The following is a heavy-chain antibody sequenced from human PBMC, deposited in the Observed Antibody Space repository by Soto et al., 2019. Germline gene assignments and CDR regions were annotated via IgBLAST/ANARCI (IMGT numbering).Heavy chain of an antibody. Sequence: QVQLVQSGAEVKKPGSSVKVSCKASGGSFNAYAISWVRQAPGQGLEWVGGIIPVFGRVTYAQRFQGRVTISPDASTSTAYMELSRLRPDDTATYSCADLSLGYCITTSCPPLYWGQGTLVIVSS. CDR1: GGSFNAYA. D-gene: IGHD2-2*01. J-gene: IGHJ4*02. V-gene: IGHV1-69*05. CDR2: IIPVFGRV. CDR3: ADLSLGYCITTSCPPLY.